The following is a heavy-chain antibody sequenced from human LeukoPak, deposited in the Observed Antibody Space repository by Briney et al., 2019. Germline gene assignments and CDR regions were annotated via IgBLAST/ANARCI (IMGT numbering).Heavy chain of an antibody. CDR1: GFTFTKNW. Sequence: GGSLRLSCAASGFTFTKNWVNWVRQAPGKGLEWVANIKPDGSEKFYVDSVKGRFTISRDNARTSVYLQMNSLRAEDTAVYYCARDPDMTTENWGQGTLVTVSS. CDR2: IKPDGSEK. CDR3: ARDPDMTTEN. J-gene: IGHJ4*02. D-gene: IGHD4-17*01. V-gene: IGHV3-7*01.